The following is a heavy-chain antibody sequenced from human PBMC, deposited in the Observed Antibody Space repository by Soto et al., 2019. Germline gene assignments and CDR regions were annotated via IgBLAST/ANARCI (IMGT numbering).Heavy chain of an antibody. Sequence: PSETLSLTCAVSGGSFTSNNWWTWVRQPPGQGLEWIGEINRSGSTNYNPSLTRRVTISVDTSKNQFSLKLNSVTAADTAVYYCARGVPFGHYSMDVWGQGTTVTVSS. J-gene: IGHJ6*02. CDR2: INRSGST. V-gene: IGHV4-4*02. CDR3: ARGVPFGHYSMDV. CDR1: GGSFTSNNW. D-gene: IGHD3-3*01.